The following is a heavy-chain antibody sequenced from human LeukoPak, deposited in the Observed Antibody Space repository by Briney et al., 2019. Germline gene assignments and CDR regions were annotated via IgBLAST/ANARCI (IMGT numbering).Heavy chain of an antibody. CDR1: GYTFTSYY. V-gene: IGHV1-46*01. CDR2: INPSGGST. Sequence: ASVRVSCKASGYTFTSYYMHWVRQAPGQGLEWMGIINPSGGSTSYAQKFQGRATMTRDTSTSTVYMELSSLRSEDTAVYYCARDVYYDPPWFDPWGQGTLVTVSS. D-gene: IGHD3-22*01. J-gene: IGHJ5*02. CDR3: ARDVYYDPPWFDP.